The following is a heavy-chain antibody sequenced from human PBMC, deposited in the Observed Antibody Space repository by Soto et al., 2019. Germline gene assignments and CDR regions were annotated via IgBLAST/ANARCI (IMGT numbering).Heavy chain of an antibody. CDR1: GFIFSSYG. CDR2: IWYDGSDK. V-gene: IGHV3-33*01. CDR3: AREHCSSTSCYWFYYGMDV. Sequence: PGGSLRLSCGASGFIFSSYGMHWVRQAPGKGLEWVAVIWYDGSDKYYADSVKGRFTISRDNSKNMLYLQMNSLRAEDTAVYYCAREHCSSTSCYWFYYGMDVWGQGTTVTVSS. D-gene: IGHD2-2*01. J-gene: IGHJ6*02.